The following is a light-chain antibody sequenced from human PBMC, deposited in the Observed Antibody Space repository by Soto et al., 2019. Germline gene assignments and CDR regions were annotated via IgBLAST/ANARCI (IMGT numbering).Light chain of an antibody. CDR3: QHYDSVPCT. Sequence: DIQLTQSPSSLSASVGDRVTITCQASQDIKNYLIWYQQKAGEAPNLLIYDASTLGTGVSSRCSGSGSGTEFSLTITTLQPEDIATYYCQHYDSVPCTFGQGTRLEIK. V-gene: IGKV1-33*01. J-gene: IGKJ2*02. CDR2: DAS. CDR1: QDIKNY.